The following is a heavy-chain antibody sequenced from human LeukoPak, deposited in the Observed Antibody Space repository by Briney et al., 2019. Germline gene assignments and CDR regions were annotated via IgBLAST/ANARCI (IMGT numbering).Heavy chain of an antibody. CDR2: IIPIFGTA. J-gene: IGHJ4*02. V-gene: IGHV1-69*13. D-gene: IGHD1-26*01. CDR3: ARGGRTKWELLSHFDY. Sequence: SVKVSCKASGGTFSSYAISWVRQAPGQGLEWMGGIIPIFGTANYAQNFQGRVTITADESTSTAYMQLSSLRSEDTAVYYCARGGRTKWELLSHFDYWGQGTLVTVSS. CDR1: GGTFSSYA.